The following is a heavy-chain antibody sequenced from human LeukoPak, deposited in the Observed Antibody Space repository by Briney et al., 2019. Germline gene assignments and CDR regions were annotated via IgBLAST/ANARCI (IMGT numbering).Heavy chain of an antibody. Sequence: SETLSLTCTVSGGSISSYYWSWIRQPPGKGLEWIGYIYYSGSTNYNPSFKSRVTISVDTSKNQFSLKLSSVTAADTAVYYCARDIRYGDYTYYYYYGMDVWGQGTTVTVSS. D-gene: IGHD4-17*01. CDR2: IYYSGST. CDR3: ARDIRYGDYTYYYYYGMDV. J-gene: IGHJ6*02. V-gene: IGHV4-59*01. CDR1: GGSISSYY.